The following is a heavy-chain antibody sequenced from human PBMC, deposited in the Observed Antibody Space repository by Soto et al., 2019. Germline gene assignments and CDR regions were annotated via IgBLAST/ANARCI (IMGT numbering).Heavy chain of an antibody. CDR3: TRGGTRTTYWGLFDS. CDR2: ISGDASST. CDR1: GFTFSDNW. J-gene: IGHJ4*02. Sequence: EVKVVESGGGLVQPGGSLRLSCAASGFTFSDNWMHWVRQPPGKGPVWVSRISGDASSTSYADSVKGRFTISRDSAKNTVYLQMDSVRVEDTAVYYCTRGGTRTTYWGLFDSWGQGTLVTVSS. D-gene: IGHD7-27*01. V-gene: IGHV3-74*01.